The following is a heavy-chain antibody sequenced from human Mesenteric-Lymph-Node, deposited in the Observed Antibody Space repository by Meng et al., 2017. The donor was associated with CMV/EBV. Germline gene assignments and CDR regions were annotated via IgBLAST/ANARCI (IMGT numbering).Heavy chain of an antibody. CDR2: MSYDGSNK. Sequence: GESLKISCAASGFTFSSYAMHWVRQAPGKGLEWVAVMSYDGSNKYYADSVKGRFTISRDNSKNTLYLQMSSLRFEDTAVYFCARDNGEERYYGSGTYKGPYNYKGSYYYNLIHVWGQGTTVTVSS. J-gene: IGHJ6*02. D-gene: IGHD3-10*01. CDR3: ARDNGEERYYGSGTYKGPYNYKGSYYYNLIHV. V-gene: IGHV3-30*04. CDR1: GFTFSSYA.